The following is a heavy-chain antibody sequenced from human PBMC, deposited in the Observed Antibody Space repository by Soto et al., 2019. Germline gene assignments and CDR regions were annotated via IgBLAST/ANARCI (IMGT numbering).Heavy chain of an antibody. CDR3: ADGGECSVNFEY. D-gene: IGHD3-10*01. J-gene: IGHJ4*02. CDR1: GFTFSSYA. CDR2: ISASGGNA. V-gene: IGHV3-23*01. Sequence: EVQLLESGGGLVQPGGSLRLSCAASGFTFSSYAMSWVRQAPGKGLEWVSGISASGGNAYYADSVKGRFTISRDNSKNTLYLQMDNLRVEDKAVYYCADGGECSVNFEYWGQGTLVT.